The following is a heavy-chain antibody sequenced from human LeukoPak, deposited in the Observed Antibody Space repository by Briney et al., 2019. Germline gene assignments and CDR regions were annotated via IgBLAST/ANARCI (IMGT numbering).Heavy chain of an antibody. CDR3: ARGGYSYARLGGRHFDY. Sequence: SETLSLTCAVYGGSFSGYYWSWIRQPPGKGLEWIGEINHSGSTNYNPSLKSRVTISVDTSKNQFSLKLSSVTAADTAVYYCARGGYSYARLGGRHFDYWGQGTTVAVSS. CDR2: INHSGST. V-gene: IGHV4-34*01. CDR1: GGSFSGYY. J-gene: IGHJ4*03. D-gene: IGHD5-18*01.